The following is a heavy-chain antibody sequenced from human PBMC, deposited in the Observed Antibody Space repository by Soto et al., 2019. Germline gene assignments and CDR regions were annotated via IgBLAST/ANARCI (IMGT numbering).Heavy chain of an antibody. CDR2: INSDGSST. Sequence: PGVSLRLSCAASGFTFSSYWMHWVRQAPGKGLVWVSRINSDGSSTSYADSVKGRFTISRDNAKNTLYLQMNSLRSEDTAVYYSARDMGFGLSDYWGQGTLVTVSS. D-gene: IGHD3-10*01. CDR3: ARDMGFGLSDY. V-gene: IGHV3-74*01. J-gene: IGHJ4*02. CDR1: GFTFSSYW.